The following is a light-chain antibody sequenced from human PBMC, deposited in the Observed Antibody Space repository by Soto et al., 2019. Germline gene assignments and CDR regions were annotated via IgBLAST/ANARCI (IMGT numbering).Light chain of an antibody. CDR3: QQYNRYS. CDR2: AAS. Sequence: DIQMTQSPSTLSASVGDRFTITCRASQSISSWLAWYQQKPGKAPKLLNYAASSLESGVSSRFSGSGSGTEFTLTISSLQPDDFATYYCQQYNRYSFGQGTKV. CDR1: QSISSW. J-gene: IGKJ1*01. V-gene: IGKV1-5*01.